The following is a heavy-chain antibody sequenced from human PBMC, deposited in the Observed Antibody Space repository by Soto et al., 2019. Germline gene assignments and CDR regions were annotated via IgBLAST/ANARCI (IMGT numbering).Heavy chain of an antibody. V-gene: IGHV1-69*13. CDR2: IIPIFGTA. CDR1: GGTFSSYA. Sequence: SVKVSCKASGGTFSSYAISWVRQAPGQGLEWMGGIIPIFGTANYAQKFQGRVTITADESTSTAYMELSSLRSEDTAVYYCARRHDPHGSGSYSPPSYYYYGMDVWGQGTTVTVSS. D-gene: IGHD3-10*01. J-gene: IGHJ6*02. CDR3: ARRHDPHGSGSYSPPSYYYYGMDV.